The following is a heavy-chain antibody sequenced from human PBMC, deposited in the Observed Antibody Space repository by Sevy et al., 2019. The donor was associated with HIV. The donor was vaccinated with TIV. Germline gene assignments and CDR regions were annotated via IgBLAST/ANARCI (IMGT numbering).Heavy chain of an antibody. J-gene: IGHJ5*02. Sequence: SETLSLTCTVSGGSISSGGYYWSWIRQHPGKGLEWIGYIYYSWSTYYNPSLKSRVTISVDTSKNQFSLKLGSLTAADTAVYYCARERYGSGGGWFDPWGQGTLVTVSS. V-gene: IGHV4-31*03. CDR3: ARERYGSGGGWFDP. CDR2: IYYSWST. D-gene: IGHD3-10*01. CDR1: GGSISSGGYY.